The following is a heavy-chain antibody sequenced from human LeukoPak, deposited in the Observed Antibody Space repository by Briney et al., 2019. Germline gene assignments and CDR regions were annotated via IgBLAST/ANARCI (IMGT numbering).Heavy chain of an antibody. CDR1: GFTSSNYL. J-gene: IGHJ3*01. Sequence: QAGGSLRLSCAASGFTSSNYLMHWVRQAPGKGLVWVSRINTDESNAYADSVKGRFTISRDNAENTLYLQMNSLRAEDTAVYFCGRGGDGINVWGQGTTVIVSS. V-gene: IGHV3-74*01. CDR3: GRGGDGINV. CDR2: INTDESNA.